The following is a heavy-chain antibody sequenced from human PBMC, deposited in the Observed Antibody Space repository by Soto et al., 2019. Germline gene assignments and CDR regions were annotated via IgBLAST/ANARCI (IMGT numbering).Heavy chain of an antibody. D-gene: IGHD2-15*01. J-gene: IGHJ5*02. CDR3: ARHGGYCSGGSCKDWFDP. V-gene: IGHV4-59*08. CDR1: GGSIRSYC. CDR2: IYYSGST. Sequence: SETLSLTCTVSGGSIRSYCWTWIRQPPGEGLEWIGYIYYSGSTNYNPSLKSRVTISVDTSKNQFSLKLSSVTAADTAVYYCARHGGYCSGGSCKDWFDPWGQGTLVTVSS.